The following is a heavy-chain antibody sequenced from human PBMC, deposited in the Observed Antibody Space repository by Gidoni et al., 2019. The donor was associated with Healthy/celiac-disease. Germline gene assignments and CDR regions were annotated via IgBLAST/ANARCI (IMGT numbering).Heavy chain of an antibody. Sequence: QVQLVQSGAEVTKHGASVKGSCKAAGDTFTGYYMHWVRQAPGQGLGWMGWINPNSGGTNYAQKFQGWVTMTRDTSISTAYIELSRLRSDDTAVYYGARFRRGTGMDVWGQGTTVTVSS. CDR1: GDTFTGYY. CDR2: INPNSGGT. CDR3: ARFRRGTGMDV. D-gene: IGHD3-16*01. V-gene: IGHV1-2*04. J-gene: IGHJ6*02.